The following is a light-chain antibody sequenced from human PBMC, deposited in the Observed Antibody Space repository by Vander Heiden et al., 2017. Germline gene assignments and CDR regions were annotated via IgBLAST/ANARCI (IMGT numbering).Light chain of an antibody. J-gene: IGLJ2*01. Sequence: QSALTPTPSAPPAPGHRVTISCTGGSSNIGAGLDIHWYRHLPGTAPKLLIYGNFKRPSGVPDRFSGSKSGTSASLAVTGLQAEDEADYYCQSYDNSLKTVVFGGGTKLTVL. V-gene: IGLV1-40*01. CDR3: QSYDNSLKTVV. CDR1: SSNIGAGLD. CDR2: GNF.